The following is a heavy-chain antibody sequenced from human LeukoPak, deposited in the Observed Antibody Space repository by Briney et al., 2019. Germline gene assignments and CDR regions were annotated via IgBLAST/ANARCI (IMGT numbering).Heavy chain of an antibody. J-gene: IGHJ4*02. CDR1: EFTFSDYY. Sequence: SGGSLRLSCGASEFTFSDYYRSWIRQAPGKGLEWGSYIDGGGTITYYADSARGRFTISRDNAKNSLYLQMSNLRPEDTAVYYCARDRGYGSGYHFDRWGQGTLVTVSS. D-gene: IGHD3-22*01. CDR3: ARDRGYGSGYHFDR. CDR2: IDGGGTIT. V-gene: IGHV3-11*04.